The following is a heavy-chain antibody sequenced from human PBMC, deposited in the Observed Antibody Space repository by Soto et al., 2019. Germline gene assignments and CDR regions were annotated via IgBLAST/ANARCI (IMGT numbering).Heavy chain of an antibody. V-gene: IGHV3-15*01. CDR2: IKSKADGGTT. CDR3: TTRYSTVTLYDYNYLDV. Sequence: EVQLVESGGGLVKPGGSLRLSCAASGFTFSNAWMSWVRQAPGKGLEWVGRIKSKADGGTTDYAAPMKGRFTISRDDSKNTLYLQMNSLKTEDTAVYYCTTRYSTVTLYDYNYLDVWGKGTTVTVSS. D-gene: IGHD4-17*01. J-gene: IGHJ6*03. CDR1: GFTFSNAW.